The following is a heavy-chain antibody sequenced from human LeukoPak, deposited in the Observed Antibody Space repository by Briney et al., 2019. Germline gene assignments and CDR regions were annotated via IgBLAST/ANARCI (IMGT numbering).Heavy chain of an antibody. Sequence: PSETLSLTCTVSGGSFSIFHWSWIRQPPGKGLEWFGYISYTGSTNYNPSLKSRVTISVDTSKNQFSLKVTSVTAADTAVYYCARAIGIYSSSDYWGQGTLVTVSS. V-gene: IGHV4-59*08. D-gene: IGHD2-21*01. CDR1: GGSFSIFH. CDR3: ARAIGIYSSSDY. CDR2: ISYTGST. J-gene: IGHJ4*02.